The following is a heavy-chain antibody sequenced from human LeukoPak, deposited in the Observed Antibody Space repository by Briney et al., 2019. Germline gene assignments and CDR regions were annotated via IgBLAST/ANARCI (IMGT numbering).Heavy chain of an antibody. CDR2: IFHSGST. Sequence: SETLSLTCVVSGDSLSSGYWWSWVRQPPGKGLEWIGEIFHSGSTNYNPSLKSRVTISVDNSKNHFSLTVNSVTAADTAVYYCARNAYYSADYWGRGTLVTIS. CDR3: ARNAYYSADY. V-gene: IGHV4-4*02. CDR1: GDSLSSGYW. D-gene: IGHD4/OR15-4a*01. J-gene: IGHJ4*01.